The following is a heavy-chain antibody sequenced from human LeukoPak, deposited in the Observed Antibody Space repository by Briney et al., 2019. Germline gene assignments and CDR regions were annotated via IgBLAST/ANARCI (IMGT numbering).Heavy chain of an antibody. V-gene: IGHV4-34*01. Sequence: SETLSLTCAVYGGSFSGYYWSWIRQPPGKGLEWIGEINRSGSTNYNPSLKSRVTISVDTSKNQFSLKLSSVTAADTAVYYCARGRYYYDSSGYYPLDYWGQGTLVTVSS. CDR3: ARGRYYYDSSGYYPLDY. CDR1: GGSFSGYY. D-gene: IGHD3-22*01. J-gene: IGHJ4*02. CDR2: INRSGST.